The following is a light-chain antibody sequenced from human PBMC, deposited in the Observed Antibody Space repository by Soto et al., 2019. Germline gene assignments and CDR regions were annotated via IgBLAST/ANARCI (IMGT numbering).Light chain of an antibody. CDR3: QQSYTTPLT. V-gene: IGKV1-27*01. CDR1: QGISNY. Sequence: DIQMTQSPSSLSASVGDRVTITCRASQGISNYLAWYQQKPGKVPKLLIYAASTLQSGVPSRFSGSGSGTDFTITISRMQNEDVATCYCQQSYTTPLTLGGGTTLDIK. J-gene: IGKJ4*01. CDR2: AAS.